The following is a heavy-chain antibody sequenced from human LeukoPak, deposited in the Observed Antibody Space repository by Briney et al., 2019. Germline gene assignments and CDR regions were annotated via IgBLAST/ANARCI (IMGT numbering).Heavy chain of an antibody. J-gene: IGHJ4*02. CDR2: INPNSGGT. Sequence: ASVKVSCKASGYSFIGYYMHWVRQAPGQGLEWMGWINPNSGGTNYAQKFQGRVTMTRDTSISTAYMELSRLRSDDTAVYYCARDPGVYSSGWYPSRGFDYWGQGTLVTVSS. CDR3: ARDPGVYSSGWYPSRGFDY. V-gene: IGHV1-2*02. CDR1: GYSFIGYY. D-gene: IGHD6-19*01.